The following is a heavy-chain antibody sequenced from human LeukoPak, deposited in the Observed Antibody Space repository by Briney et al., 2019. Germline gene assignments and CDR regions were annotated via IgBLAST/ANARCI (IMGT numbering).Heavy chain of an antibody. CDR2: IYYSGRT. V-gene: IGHV4-39*01. D-gene: IGHD3-3*01. J-gene: IGHJ2*01. CDR1: GGSISSSSIY. Sequence: SETLSLTCTVSGGSISSSSIYWGWIRQPPGKGLVWIVSIYYSGRTYYNPSLKRRVTISVDTSNKQFSLKLSSVTAADTAVYYCARQGSPSITIFGVVIIPHWYFDLWGRGTLVTVSS. CDR3: ARQGSPSITIFGVVIIPHWYFDL.